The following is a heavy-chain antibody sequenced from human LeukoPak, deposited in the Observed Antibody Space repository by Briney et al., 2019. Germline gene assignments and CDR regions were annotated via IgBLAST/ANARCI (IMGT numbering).Heavy chain of an antibody. CDR3: ARSSRGFGYYFDY. CDR2: IYYSGST. V-gene: IGHV4-39*01. J-gene: IGHJ4*02. Sequence: SETLSLTCTVSGGSISSSSYYWGWIRQPPGKGLEWIGSIYYSGSTYYNPSLKSRVTISVDTSKNQFSLKLSSVTAAGTAVYYCARSSRGFGYYFDYWGQGTLVTVSS. D-gene: IGHD3-16*01. CDR1: GGSISSSSYY.